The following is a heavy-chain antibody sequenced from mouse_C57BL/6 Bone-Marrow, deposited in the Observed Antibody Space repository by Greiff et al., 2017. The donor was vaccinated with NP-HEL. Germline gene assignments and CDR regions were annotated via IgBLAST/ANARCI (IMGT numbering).Heavy chain of an antibody. CDR2: INPNNGGT. Sequence: VRLKQSGPELVKPGASVKISCKASGYTFTDYYMNWVKQSHGKSLEWIGDINPNNGGTSYNQKFKGKATLTVDKSSSTAYMELRSLTSEDSAVYYCARGGDYDYWYFDVWGTGTTVTVSS. J-gene: IGHJ1*03. D-gene: IGHD2-4*01. V-gene: IGHV1-26*01. CDR3: ARGGDYDYWYFDV. CDR1: GYTFTDYY.